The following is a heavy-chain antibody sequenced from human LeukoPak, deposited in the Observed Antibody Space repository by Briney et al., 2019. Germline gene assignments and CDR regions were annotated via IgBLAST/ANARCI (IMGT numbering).Heavy chain of an antibody. D-gene: IGHD3/OR15-3a*01. J-gene: IGHJ2*01. CDR2: ISGSGGST. Sequence: HPGGSLRLSCAASGFTFSSYGMSWVRQAPGKGLEWVSAISGSGGSTYYADSVKGRFTISRDNSKSTLYVQMNSLRAEDTAVYYCAKDWTGTKPFDLWGRGTLVTVSP. CDR1: GFTFSSYG. V-gene: IGHV3-23*01. CDR3: AKDWTGTKPFDL.